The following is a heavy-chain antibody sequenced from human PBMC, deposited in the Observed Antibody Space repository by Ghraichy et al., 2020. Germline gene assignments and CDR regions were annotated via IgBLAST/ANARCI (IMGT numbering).Heavy chain of an antibody. D-gene: IGHD6-19*01. CDR2: IYSGGTT. CDR1: GFTVGNNY. J-gene: IGHJ5*02. Sequence: GGSLRLSCAASGFTVGNNYMRWDRQAPGKGLEWVSLIYSGGTTDYADSVKGRFTVSRDSSKNILYLQMNNLRAEDTAVYYCSRDGGSGWYKSWGQGTLVTVSS. V-gene: IGHV3-66*01. CDR3: SRDGGSGWYKS.